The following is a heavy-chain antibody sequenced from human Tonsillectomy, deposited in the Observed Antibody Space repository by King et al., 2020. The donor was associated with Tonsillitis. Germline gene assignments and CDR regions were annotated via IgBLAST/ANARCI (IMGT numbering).Heavy chain of an antibody. J-gene: IGHJ6*03. CDR2: INHSGST. V-gene: IGHV4-34*01. CDR3: ARGRVLKRRYCSGGSCYYMDV. CDR1: GGSFSGYY. D-gene: IGHD2-15*01. Sequence: VQLQQWGAGLLKPSETLSLTCAVYGGSFSGYYWSWIRQPPGKGLEWIGEINHSGSTNYNPSLKSRVTISVDTSKNQFSLKLSSVTAADTAVYYCARGRVLKRRYCSGGSCYYMDVWGKGTTVTVSS.